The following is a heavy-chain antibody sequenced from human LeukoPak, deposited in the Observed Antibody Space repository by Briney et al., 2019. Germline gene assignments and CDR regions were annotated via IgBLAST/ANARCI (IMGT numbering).Heavy chain of an antibody. Sequence: GGSLRLSCAASGFTFSSYATSWVRQAPGKGLEWVSAISGSGGSTYYADSVKGRFTISRDNSKNTLYLQMNSLRAEDTAVYYCAKDIGATIWFDPWGQGTLVTVSS. V-gene: IGHV3-23*01. D-gene: IGHD5-12*01. CDR3: AKDIGATIWFDP. CDR2: ISGSGGST. J-gene: IGHJ5*02. CDR1: GFTFSSYA.